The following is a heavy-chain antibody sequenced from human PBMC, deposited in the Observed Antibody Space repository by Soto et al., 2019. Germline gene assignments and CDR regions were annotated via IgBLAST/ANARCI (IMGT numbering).Heavy chain of an antibody. CDR2: TYYRSKWYN. Sequence: TLSLTCAISGASVSSNSAAWNWIRQSPSRGLEWLGRTYYRSKWYNDYAVSVKSRITINPDTSKNQFSLQLNSVTPEDTAVYYCARDPLSYCSSTSCYTRGWFDPWGQGTLVTVSS. J-gene: IGHJ5*02. D-gene: IGHD2-2*02. V-gene: IGHV6-1*01. CDR1: GASVSSNSAA. CDR3: ARDPLSYCSSTSCYTRGWFDP.